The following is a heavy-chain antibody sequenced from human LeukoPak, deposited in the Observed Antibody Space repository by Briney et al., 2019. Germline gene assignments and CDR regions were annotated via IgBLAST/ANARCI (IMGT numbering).Heavy chain of an antibody. CDR2: INGDSSTT. CDR3: VRLKGGY. D-gene: IGHD1-26*01. J-gene: IGHJ4*02. V-gene: IGHV3-74*01. CDR1: GFTFSNYW. Sequence: PGGSLRLSCAASGFTFSNYWMHWVRQAPGKGLVWVSRINGDSSTTAYADSVKGRFTISGDNAKNTAYLQINSLRAEDTAVYYCVRLKGGYWGQGTLVTVSS.